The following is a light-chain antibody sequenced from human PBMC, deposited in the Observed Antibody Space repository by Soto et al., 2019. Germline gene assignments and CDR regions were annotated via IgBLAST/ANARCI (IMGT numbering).Light chain of an antibody. CDR3: SSYTSSPSVA. CDR2: AVS. J-gene: IGLJ2*01. V-gene: IGLV2-14*01. Sequence: QSALTQPASVSGSPGQSITISCTGTSSDVGGYNYVSWYQQHPGKAPKLIIYAVSNRPSGVSHRFSGSKSGNTASLAISGLRAENEDEYYCSSYTSSPSVASGGGTKLPVL. CDR1: SSDVGGYNY.